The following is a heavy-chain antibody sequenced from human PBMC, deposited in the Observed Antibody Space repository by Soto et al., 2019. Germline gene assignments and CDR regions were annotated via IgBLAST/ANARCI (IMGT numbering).Heavy chain of an antibody. CDR1: GFTFSSYG. CDR2: IWYDGSKK. J-gene: IGHJ4*02. CDR3: GAGAYFFDY. D-gene: IGHD3-10*01. Sequence: QVQLVESGGGVVQPGRSLRLSCAASGFTFSSYGMQWVRQAPGKGLEWVAVIWYDGSKKYYADSVKGRFTISRDNSKNTLYLQMNSLRAEDTAVYYCGAGAYFFDYWGQGTLVPVSS. V-gene: IGHV3-33*01.